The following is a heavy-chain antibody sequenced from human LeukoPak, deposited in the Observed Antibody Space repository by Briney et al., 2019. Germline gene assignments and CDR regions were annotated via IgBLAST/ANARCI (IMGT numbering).Heavy chain of an antibody. D-gene: IGHD3-10*01. V-gene: IGHV4-31*03. CDR3: AKLGGVCYGSGRDPFDS. Sequence: SQTLSLTCNVSGDYINSGGYFWNWIRQHPGKGLEWIGYIFYSGDTYYNPSLKSRVTISVDTSRNQFSLKLNSVTAADTAIYYCAKLGGVCYGSGRDPFDSWGQGTLVTVSS. J-gene: IGHJ4*02. CDR2: IFYSGDT. CDR1: GDYINSGGYF.